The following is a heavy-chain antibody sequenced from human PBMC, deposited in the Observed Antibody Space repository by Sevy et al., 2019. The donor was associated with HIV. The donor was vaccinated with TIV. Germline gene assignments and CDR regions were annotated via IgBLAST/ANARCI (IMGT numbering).Heavy chain of an antibody. D-gene: IGHD2-21*01. CDR1: GFTFSSYA. CDR2: ISYDGSNK. CDR3: ASGMDIVVVNSICVLGVFDY. J-gene: IGHJ4*02. V-gene: IGHV3-30-3*01. Sequence: GGYLRLSCAASGFTFSSYAMHCVRQAPGKGLEWVAVISYDGSNKYYADSVKGRFTISRDNSKNTLYLQMNSLRAEDTAVSYSASGMDIVVVNSICVLGVFDYWGQGTLVTVSS.